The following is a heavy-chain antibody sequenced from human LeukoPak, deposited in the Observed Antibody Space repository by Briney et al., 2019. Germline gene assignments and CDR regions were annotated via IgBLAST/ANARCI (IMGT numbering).Heavy chain of an antibody. J-gene: IGHJ6*03. CDR1: GFTFSSYG. V-gene: IGHV3-30*02. Sequence: GGSLRLSCAESGFTFSSYGMHWVRQAPGKGLEWVAYIQYDGSNEQYAHSVKGRFRISRDSSKNILYLQMNSLRAEDMAVYYCAKDRCSNGIGCYYYYMDVWGKGTTVTISS. CDR2: IQYDGSNE. D-gene: IGHD2-8*01. CDR3: AKDRCSNGIGCYYYYMDV.